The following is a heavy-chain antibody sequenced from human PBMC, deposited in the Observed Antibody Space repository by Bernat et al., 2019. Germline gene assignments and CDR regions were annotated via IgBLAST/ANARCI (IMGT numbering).Heavy chain of an antibody. Sequence: QVQLVESGGGVVQPGRSLRLSCAASGCTFSSYGMHWVRQAPGKGLDGGAGISYDGSDNAYADSVKGRLTISRDNSKNTLYMQMNSMIAEEMAVYYCAKTAPDCSSTSCYNCYSYMDVWGEGTTVTVSS. D-gene: IGHD2-2*01. CDR2: ISYDGSDN. CDR3: AKTAPDCSSTSCYNCYSYMDV. V-gene: IGHV3-30*18. CDR1: GCTFSSYG. J-gene: IGHJ6*03.